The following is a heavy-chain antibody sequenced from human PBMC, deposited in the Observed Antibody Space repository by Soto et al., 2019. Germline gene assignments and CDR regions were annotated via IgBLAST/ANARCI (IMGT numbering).Heavy chain of an antibody. Sequence: QVQLVQSGAEVMKPGSSVKVSCKASGGTFSSHSISWVRQAPGQGLEWVGGIIPALATANHAQKFQGRVTIAADQSTSTGYMELSSLRSEDTAVYYCATKPYDSSGYYNYFDYWGQGTLVTVSS. D-gene: IGHD3-22*01. J-gene: IGHJ4*02. CDR2: IIPALATA. CDR1: GGTFSSHS. V-gene: IGHV1-69*01. CDR3: ATKPYDSSGYYNYFDY.